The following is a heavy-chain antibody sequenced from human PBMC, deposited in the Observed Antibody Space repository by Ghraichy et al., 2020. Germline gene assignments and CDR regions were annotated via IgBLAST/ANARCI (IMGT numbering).Heavy chain of an antibody. CDR1: GGSFSGYY. D-gene: IGHD3-22*01. CDR3: ARGTTISPEDRSGYYSLDC. Sequence: SETLSLTCAVYGGSFSGYYWSWIRQPPGKGLEWIGEITHSGSTNYNPSLKSRVTISVDTSKSQFSLKLSSVTAADTAVYYCARGTTISPEDRSGYYSLDCWGQGTLVTVSS. J-gene: IGHJ4*02. V-gene: IGHV4-34*01. CDR2: ITHSGST.